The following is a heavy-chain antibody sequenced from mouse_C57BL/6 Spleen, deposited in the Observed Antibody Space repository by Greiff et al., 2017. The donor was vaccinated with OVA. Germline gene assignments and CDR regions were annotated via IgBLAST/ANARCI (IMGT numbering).Heavy chain of an antibody. D-gene: IGHD2-4*01. CDR1: GFTFSDYY. CDR2: ISNGGGST. J-gene: IGHJ4*01. V-gene: IGHV5-12*01. CDR3: ARSEDDYDRGDYAMDY. Sequence: DVQLVESGGGLVQPGGSLKLSCAASGFTFSDYYMYWVRQTPEKRLEWVAYISNGGGSTYYPDTVKGRFTISRDNAKNTLYLQMSRLKSEDTAMYYCARSEDDYDRGDYAMDYWGQEPQSPSPQ.